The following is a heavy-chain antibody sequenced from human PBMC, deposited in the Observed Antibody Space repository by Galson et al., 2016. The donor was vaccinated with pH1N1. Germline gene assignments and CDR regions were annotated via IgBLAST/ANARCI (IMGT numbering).Heavy chain of an antibody. D-gene: IGHD3-22*01. V-gene: IGHV1-69*13. J-gene: IGHJ2*01. CDR3: ASEEYYDTDLSDWYFEL. Sequence: SVKVSCKASGGTFGSYGINWVRQAPGQGLEWMGGIIPIFNTTKYAQNFQGRVTITADELTTTAYMELTSLRSDDTAMCFCASEEYYDTDLSDWYFELWGRGTLLSVSS. CDR1: GGTFGSYG. CDR2: IIPIFNTT.